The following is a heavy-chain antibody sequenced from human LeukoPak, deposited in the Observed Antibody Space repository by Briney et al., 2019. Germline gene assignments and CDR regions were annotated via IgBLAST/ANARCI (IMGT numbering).Heavy chain of an antibody. Sequence: GGSLRLSCAASGFTFSTYAMSWVRQAPGKGLEWVSGIIGSGGSTYYADSVKGRFTISRDNSKSTLYLQMNSLRAEDTAVHYCAKDSDILTGGWFDPWGQGTLVTVSS. J-gene: IGHJ5*02. CDR1: GFTFSTYA. CDR3: AKDSDILTGGWFDP. V-gene: IGHV3-23*01. D-gene: IGHD3-9*01. CDR2: IIGSGGST.